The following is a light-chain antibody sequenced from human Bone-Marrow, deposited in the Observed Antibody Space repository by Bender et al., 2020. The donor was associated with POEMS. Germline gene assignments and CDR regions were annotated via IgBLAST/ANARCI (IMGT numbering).Light chain of an antibody. Sequence: QSALTQPASVSGSPGQSITISCTGTSRNVGTYNTVSWYQQHPGKAPKLMIYEVNKWPSGVSNRFSGSKSGNTASLTISGLQPEDEADYYCCSYAGSTMAFGGGTILTVL. V-gene: IGLV2-23*02. CDR1: SRNVGTYNT. J-gene: IGLJ2*01. CDR2: EVN. CDR3: CSYAGSTMA.